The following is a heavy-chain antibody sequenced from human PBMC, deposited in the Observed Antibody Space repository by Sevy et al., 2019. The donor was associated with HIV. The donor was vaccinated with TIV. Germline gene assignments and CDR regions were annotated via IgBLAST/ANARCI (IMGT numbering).Heavy chain of an antibody. J-gene: IGHJ4*02. CDR3: ARGSDGYSYGLLDY. CDR2: ISSGSSTI. V-gene: IGHV3-48*01. D-gene: IGHD5-18*01. Sequence: GGSLRLSCAASGFTFSSYSMNWVRQAPGKGLEWVSYISSGSSTIYYADSVKGRFTISRDNAKISLYLQMNSLRAEDTAVYYCARGSDGYSYGLLDYWGQGTLVTVSS. CDR1: GFTFSSYS.